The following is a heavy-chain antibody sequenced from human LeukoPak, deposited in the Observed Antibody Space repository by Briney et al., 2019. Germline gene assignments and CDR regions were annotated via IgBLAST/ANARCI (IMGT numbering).Heavy chain of an antibody. Sequence: GSLRLSCGASGFSFSTYCMHWVRQAPGKGPMWVSRICPDGTVTNYADSVKARFSISRDNARNTVYLQMNSLRAEDTAVYYCVRDFRSADYWGQGTLVTVSS. CDR3: VRDFRSADY. J-gene: IGHJ4*02. CDR1: GFSFSTYC. CDR2: ICPDGTVT. V-gene: IGHV3-74*01.